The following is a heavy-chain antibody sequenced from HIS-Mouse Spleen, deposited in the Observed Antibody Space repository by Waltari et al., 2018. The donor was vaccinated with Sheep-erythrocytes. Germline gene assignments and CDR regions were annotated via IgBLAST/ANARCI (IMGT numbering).Heavy chain of an antibody. Sequence: EVQLVESGGGLVKPGGSLRLSCAASGFTFSSYSMNWVRQAPGKGLEGVSSISSSSNYIYYADSVKGRFAISRENAKNSLYLQMNSLRAEDTAVYYCARVASGATFDYWGQGTLVTVSS. CDR3: ARVASGATFDY. J-gene: IGHJ4*02. V-gene: IGHV3-21*01. D-gene: IGHD1-26*01. CDR1: GFTFSSYS. CDR2: ISSSSNYI.